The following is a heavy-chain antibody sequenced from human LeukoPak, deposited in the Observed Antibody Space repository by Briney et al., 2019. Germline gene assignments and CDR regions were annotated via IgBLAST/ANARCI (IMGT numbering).Heavy chain of an antibody. Sequence: KPSETLSLTCAVYGGSFSGYYWSWIRQPPGKGLEWIGEINHSGSTNYNPSLKSRVTISVDTSKNQFSLKLSSVTAADTAVYYCARLTIDVDTACFDYWGQGTLVTVSS. CDR3: ARLTIDVDTACFDY. CDR1: GGSFSGYY. V-gene: IGHV4-34*01. J-gene: IGHJ4*02. D-gene: IGHD5-18*01. CDR2: INHSGST.